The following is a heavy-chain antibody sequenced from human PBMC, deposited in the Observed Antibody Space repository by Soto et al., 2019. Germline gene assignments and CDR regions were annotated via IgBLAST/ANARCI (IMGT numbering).Heavy chain of an antibody. Sequence: EVQLVESGGGLVQPGGSLRLSCAASGFTFSSYSMNWVRQAPGKGLEWVSYISSSSSTIYYADSVQARFTISRDNAKNALYLQMNSLRAEDTAVYYCARVPFMAVAPWGQGTLVTVSS. J-gene: IGHJ5*02. V-gene: IGHV3-48*01. CDR3: ARVPFMAVAP. CDR1: GFTFSSYS. CDR2: ISSSSSTI. D-gene: IGHD6-19*01.